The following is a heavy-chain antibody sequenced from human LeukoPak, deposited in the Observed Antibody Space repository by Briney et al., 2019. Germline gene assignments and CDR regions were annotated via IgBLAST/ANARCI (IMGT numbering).Heavy chain of an antibody. CDR2: ISSSSSYI. V-gene: IGHV3-21*01. Sequence: PGGSLRLPCAASGFTFSSYSMNWVRQAPGKGLEWVSSISSSSSYIYYADSVKGRFTISRDNAKNSLYLQTNSLRAEDTAVYYCARDSGREVLLWFGELTHYYYGMDVWGKGTTVTVSS. CDR3: ARDSGREVLLWFGELTHYYYGMDV. CDR1: GFTFSSYS. J-gene: IGHJ6*04. D-gene: IGHD3-10*01.